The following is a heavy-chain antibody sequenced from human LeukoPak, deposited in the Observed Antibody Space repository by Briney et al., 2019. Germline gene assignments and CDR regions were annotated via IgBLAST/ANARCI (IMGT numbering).Heavy chain of an antibody. D-gene: IGHD3-22*01. CDR2: ISAYNGNT. J-gene: IGHJ5*02. CDR3: ARVEANTYYYDSSGYTDWFDP. V-gene: IGHV1-18*01. Sequence: GASVKVSCKASGYTFTSYGISWVRQAPGQGLEWMGWISAYNGNTNYAQKLQGRVTMTTDTSTSTAYMELRSLRSDDTAVYYCARVEANTYYYDSSGYTDWFDPWGQGTLVTVSS. CDR1: GYTFTSYG.